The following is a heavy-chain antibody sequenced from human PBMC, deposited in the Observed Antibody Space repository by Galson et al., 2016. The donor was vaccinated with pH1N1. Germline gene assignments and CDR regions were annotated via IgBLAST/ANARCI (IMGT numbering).Heavy chain of an antibody. CDR2: IRSKANNFAT. Sequence: SLRLSCAASGFSFSETAMHWVRQASGKGLEWISRIRSKANNFATAYAASLKGRFTISRDDSNNMAYLQMSSLKTEDTAVYFCTRQGPMVRGVAWWLDYWGQGTLVTVSS. J-gene: IGHJ4*02. CDR1: GFSFSETA. V-gene: IGHV3-73*01. D-gene: IGHD3-10*01. CDR3: TRQGPMVRGVAWWLDY.